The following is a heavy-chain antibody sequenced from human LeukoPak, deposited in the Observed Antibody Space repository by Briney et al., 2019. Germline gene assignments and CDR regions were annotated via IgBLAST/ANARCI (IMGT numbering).Heavy chain of an antibody. CDR2: IYYSGST. CDR1: GGSISSYY. V-gene: IGHV4-59*01. D-gene: IGHD3-10*01. Sequence: SQTLSLTCTVSGGSISSYYWSWIRQPPGKGLEWIGYIYYSGSTNYNPSLKSRVTISVDTSKNQFSLKLSSVTAADTAVYYCARDGGYGSGALGGLDYWGQGTLVTVSS. CDR3: ARDGGYGSGALGGLDY. J-gene: IGHJ4*02.